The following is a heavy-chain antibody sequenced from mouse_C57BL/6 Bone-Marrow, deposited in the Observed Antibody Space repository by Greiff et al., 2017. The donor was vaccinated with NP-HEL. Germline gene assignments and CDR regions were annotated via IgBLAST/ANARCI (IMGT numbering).Heavy chain of an antibody. Sequence: QVQLQQSGAELARPGASVKLSCTASGYTFTSYTMHWVNQRPGQGLEWIGYINPSSGYTKYNQKFKDKATLTADKSSSTAYMQLSSLTSEDSAVYYCARRFYYCGCSYVVFGYWGQGTTLTASS. CDR1: GYTFTSYT. CDR3: ARRFYYCGCSYVVFGY. J-gene: IGHJ2*01. CDR2: INPSSGYT. V-gene: IGHV1-4*01. D-gene: IGHD1-1*01.